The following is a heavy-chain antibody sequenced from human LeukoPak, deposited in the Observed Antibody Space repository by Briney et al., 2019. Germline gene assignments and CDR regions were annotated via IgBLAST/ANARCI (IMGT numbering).Heavy chain of an antibody. CDR1: GYTFTSYG. V-gene: IGHV1-18*01. CDR2: ISAYNGNT. J-gene: IGHJ4*02. Sequence: GASVKVSCKASGYTFTSYGISWVRQAPGQGLEWMGWISAYNGNTNYAQKLQGRVTMTTDTSTSTAYMELRSLRSDDTAVYYCAKHGYCSSTSCHHFDYWGQGTLVTVSP. CDR3: AKHGYCSSTSCHHFDY. D-gene: IGHD2-2*01.